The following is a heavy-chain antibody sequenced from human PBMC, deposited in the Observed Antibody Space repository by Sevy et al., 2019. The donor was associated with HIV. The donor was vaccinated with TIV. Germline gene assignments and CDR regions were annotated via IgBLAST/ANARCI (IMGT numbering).Heavy chain of an antibody. V-gene: IGHV3-23*01. CDR1: GFTFSSYA. Sequence: GGSLRLSCAASGFTFSSYAMSWVRQAPGKGLEWVSAISGSGGSTYYADSVKGRFTISRDNSKNTLYLQMNSLRAEDTAVYYCAKVRGDIVVVPAVYYCDYWGQGTLVTVSS. D-gene: IGHD2-2*01. J-gene: IGHJ4*02. CDR3: AKVRGDIVVVPAVYYCDY. CDR2: ISGSGGST.